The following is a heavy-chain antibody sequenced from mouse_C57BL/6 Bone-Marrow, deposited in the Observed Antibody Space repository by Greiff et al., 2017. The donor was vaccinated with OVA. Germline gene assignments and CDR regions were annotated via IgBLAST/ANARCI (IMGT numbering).Heavy chain of an antibody. CDR2: INYDGSST. CDR1: GFTFSDYY. CDR3: ARSCYYGSSYYFDY. J-gene: IGHJ2*01. D-gene: IGHD1-1*01. V-gene: IGHV5-16*01. Sequence: EVMLVESEGGLVQPGSSMKLSCTASGFTFSDYYMAWVRQVPEKGLEWVANINYDGSSTYYLDSLKSRFIISRDNAKNILYLQMSSLKSEDTATYYCARSCYYGSSYYFDYWGQGTTLTVSS.